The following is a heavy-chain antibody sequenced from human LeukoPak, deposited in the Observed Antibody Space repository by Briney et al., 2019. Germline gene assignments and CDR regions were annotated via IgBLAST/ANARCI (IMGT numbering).Heavy chain of an antibody. CDR1: GITFSSFW. V-gene: IGHV3-7*05. D-gene: IGHD5-12*01. CDR3: ARPIVATNLDY. CDR2: IKQDGSGK. J-gene: IGHJ4*02. Sequence: GGSLRLSCAASGITFSSFWMSWVRQAPGKGLEWVANIKQDGSGKYYVDSVKGRFTISRDNAKNSLYLQMNSLRAEDTAVYYCARPIVATNLDYWGQGTLVTVSS.